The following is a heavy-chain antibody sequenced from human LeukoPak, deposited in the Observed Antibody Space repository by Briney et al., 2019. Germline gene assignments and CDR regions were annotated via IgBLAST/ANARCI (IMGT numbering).Heavy chain of an antibody. V-gene: IGHV4-4*02. Sequence: SGTLSLTCAVSGGSILTTNWWSRVRQTPGKGLEWIGEVHLSGASNYNPSLKSRVSMSIDKSENQLSLKLTSVTAADTAMYYCARESGAFSPFGFWGQGTLVTVSS. J-gene: IGHJ4*02. CDR2: VHLSGAS. CDR1: GGSILTTNW. D-gene: IGHD1-26*01. CDR3: ARESGAFSPFGF.